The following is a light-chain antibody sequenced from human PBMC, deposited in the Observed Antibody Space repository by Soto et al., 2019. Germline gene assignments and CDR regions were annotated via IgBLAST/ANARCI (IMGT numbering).Light chain of an antibody. CDR3: CSNAGSYPFV. J-gene: IGLJ1*01. CDR2: DVD. Sequence: QSALTQPRSVSGSPGQSVTISCTGTSSDVGGYNYVSWYQHHTGKAPKLMIYDVDKRPSGVPGRFSGSKSGNTASLTISGLQAEDEADYYCCSNAGSYPFVFGTGTKVTV. CDR1: SSDVGGYNY. V-gene: IGLV2-11*01.